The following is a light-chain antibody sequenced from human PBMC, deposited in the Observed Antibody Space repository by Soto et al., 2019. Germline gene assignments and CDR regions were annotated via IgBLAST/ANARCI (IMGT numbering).Light chain of an antibody. CDR3: QQYNNWPDMYT. V-gene: IGKV3-15*01. J-gene: IGKJ2*01. CDR1: QSLRSS. Sequence: EIVMTKSPATLYVSPGERSTLSCRASQSLRSSIHWYQQKPGQAHRLLVYGASTMATGIPVRLSGSGSGTEFTLTISSLQSEDFAVYYCQQYNNWPDMYTFGQGTKLEIK. CDR2: GAS.